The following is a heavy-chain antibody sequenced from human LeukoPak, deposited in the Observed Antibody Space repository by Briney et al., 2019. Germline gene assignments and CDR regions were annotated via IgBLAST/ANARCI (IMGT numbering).Heavy chain of an antibody. J-gene: IGHJ2*01. CDR3: ARAVPSYWYFDL. V-gene: IGHV3-21*01. CDR1: GFTFSSYS. D-gene: IGHD2-2*01. CDR2: ISSSSSYI. Sequence: GGSLRLSCAASGFTFSSYSMNWVRQAPGKGREWVSSISSSSSYIYYADSVKGRFTISRDNAKNSLYLQMNSLRAEDTAVYYWARAVPSYWYFDLWGRGTLVTVSS.